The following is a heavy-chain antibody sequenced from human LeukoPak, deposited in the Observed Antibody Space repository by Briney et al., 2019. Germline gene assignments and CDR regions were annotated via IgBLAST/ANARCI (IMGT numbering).Heavy chain of an antibody. V-gene: IGHV3-30*04. D-gene: IGHD6-13*01. CDR3: ARDAYSSSWLDY. J-gene: IGHJ4*02. CDR2: ISYDGSNK. CDR1: GFTLSSYA. Sequence: GGSLRLSCAASGFTLSSYAMHWVRQAPGKGLEWVAVISYDGSNKYYADSVKGRFTISRDNSKNTLYLQMNSLRAEDTAVYYCARDAYSSSWLDYWGQGTLVTVSS.